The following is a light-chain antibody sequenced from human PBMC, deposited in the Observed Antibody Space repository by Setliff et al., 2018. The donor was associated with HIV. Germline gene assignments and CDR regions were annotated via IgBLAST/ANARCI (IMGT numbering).Light chain of an antibody. V-gene: IGLV1-40*01. J-gene: IGLJ1*01. CDR3: QSYDSSLSGDV. Sequence: QSALTQPPSVSGAPGQRVTMSCTGSSSNIGAGFDVHWYQQFPGTAPKLLIYSFTNRPSGVPDRFSGSKSGTSASLAIAGLQAEDEADYYCQSYDSSLSGDVFGTGTKGTVL. CDR2: SFT. CDR1: SSNIGAGFD.